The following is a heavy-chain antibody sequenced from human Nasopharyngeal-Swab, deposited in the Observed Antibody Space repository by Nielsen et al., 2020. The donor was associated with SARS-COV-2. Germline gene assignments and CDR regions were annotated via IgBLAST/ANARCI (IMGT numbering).Heavy chain of an antibody. CDR2: ISSSSSYI. J-gene: IGHJ4*02. Sequence: RGSLRLSCAASGFTFSSYGMNWVRQAPGKGLEWVSSISSSSSYIYYTDSVKGRFTISRDNAKNSLYLQMNSLRAEDTAVYYCARVLGVIVGEDYWGQGTLVTVSS. CDR3: ARVLGVIVGEDY. D-gene: IGHD3-16*01. V-gene: IGHV3-21*01. CDR1: GFTFSSYG.